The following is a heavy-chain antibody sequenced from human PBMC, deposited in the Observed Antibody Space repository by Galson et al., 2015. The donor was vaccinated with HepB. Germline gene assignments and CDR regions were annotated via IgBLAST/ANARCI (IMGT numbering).Heavy chain of an antibody. CDR3: ARSSGQWLVRLDY. CDR2: ISYDGSNK. D-gene: IGHD6-19*01. CDR1: GFTFSSYA. V-gene: IGHV3-30-3*01. Sequence: SLRLSCAASGFTFSSYAMHWVRQAPGKGLEWVAVISYDGSNKYYADSVKGRFTISRDNSKNTLYLQMNSLRAEDTAVYYCARSSGQWLVRLDYWGQGTLVTVSS. J-gene: IGHJ4*02.